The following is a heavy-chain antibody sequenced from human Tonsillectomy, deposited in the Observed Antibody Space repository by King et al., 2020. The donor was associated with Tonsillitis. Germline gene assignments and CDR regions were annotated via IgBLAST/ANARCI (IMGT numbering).Heavy chain of an antibody. Sequence: VQLQQWGAGLLKPSETLSLTCAVYGGSFSGYSWSGIRQPPGKGLEWIGEINHSGSTNYNPSLKSRVTLSVDTSKNQFSLKLSSVTAADTAVYYCATSTTYHSPDCSSSSCPNWFDPWGQGTLVTVSS. J-gene: IGHJ5*02. D-gene: IGHD2-2*01. V-gene: IGHV4-34*01. CDR2: INHSGST. CDR3: ATSTTYHSPDCSSSSCPNWFDP. CDR1: GGSFSGYS.